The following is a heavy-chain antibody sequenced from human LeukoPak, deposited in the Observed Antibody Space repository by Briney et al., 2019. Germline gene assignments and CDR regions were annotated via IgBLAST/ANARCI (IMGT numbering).Heavy chain of an antibody. CDR1: GGSFSGYY. Sequence: SETLSLTCAVYGGSFSGYYWSWIRQPPGKGLEWIGEINHSGSTNYNPSLKSRVTISVDTSKNQFSLKLSSVTAADTAVYYCARVTYYDFWSPPEAFDIWGQGTMVTVSS. CDR2: INHSGST. CDR3: ARVTYYDFWSPPEAFDI. J-gene: IGHJ3*02. D-gene: IGHD3-3*01. V-gene: IGHV4-34*01.